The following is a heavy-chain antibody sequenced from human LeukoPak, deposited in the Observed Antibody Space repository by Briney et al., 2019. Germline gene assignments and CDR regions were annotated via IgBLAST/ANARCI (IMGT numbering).Heavy chain of an antibody. J-gene: IGHJ5*02. D-gene: IGHD3-22*01. CDR2: IRSNSDGGTI. CDR3: ATDFYDST. V-gene: IGHV3-15*07. CDR1: GFTFSNAW. Sequence: PGGSLRLSCATSGFTFSNAWMNWVRQCPGKGLEWVGRIRSNSDGGTIEYAAPVKGRFALSRDDSKNTLFLQMNSLQTEDTAVYYCATDFYDSTWGQGTLVTVSS.